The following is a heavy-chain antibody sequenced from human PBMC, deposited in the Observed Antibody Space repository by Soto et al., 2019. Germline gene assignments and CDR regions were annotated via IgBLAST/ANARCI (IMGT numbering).Heavy chain of an antibody. Sequence: SVKVCCKASGGRFNSYAVGWVRQAPGQGLEWLGGVDPGYGSPNYSQKFQGRVTITADTSASTAYMELSSLRSEGTAVYYCARDLGGYYPWGQGTLVTVSS. V-gene: IGHV1-69*06. CDR3: ARDLGGYYP. D-gene: IGHD3-22*01. CDR2: VDPGYGSP. CDR1: GGRFNSYA. J-gene: IGHJ5*02.